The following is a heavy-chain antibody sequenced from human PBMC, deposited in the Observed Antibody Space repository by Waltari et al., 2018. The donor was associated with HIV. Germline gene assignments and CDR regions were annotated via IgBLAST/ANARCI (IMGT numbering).Heavy chain of an antibody. V-gene: IGHV4-38-2*01. CDR2: IYHSGST. Sequence: QVQLQESGPGLVKPSETLSLTCAVSGYSISSGYYWGWIRQPPGKGLEWIGSIYHSGSTYYTPALIGVVLISVDTAKNQFSLKLSSVTAADTAVYYCARVYGYSGSYPGAPDDYWGQGTLVTVSS. J-gene: IGHJ4*02. CDR3: ARVYGYSGSYPGAPDDY. CDR1: GYSISSGYY. D-gene: IGHD1-26*01.